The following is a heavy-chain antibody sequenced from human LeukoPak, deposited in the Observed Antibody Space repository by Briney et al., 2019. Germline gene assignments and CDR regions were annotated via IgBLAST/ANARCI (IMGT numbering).Heavy chain of an antibody. V-gene: IGHV1-2*06. J-gene: IGHJ4*02. Sequence: WASVKVSCKASGYTLTDYYMHWVRQAPGQGLEWMGRINPNSGGTNYARKFQGRVTMTRDTSISTVYMELSRLRSDDTAVYYCARVGYYESSGYYEYWGQGTLVTVSS. CDR2: INPNSGGT. D-gene: IGHD3-22*01. CDR1: GYTLTDYY. CDR3: ARVGYYESSGYYEY.